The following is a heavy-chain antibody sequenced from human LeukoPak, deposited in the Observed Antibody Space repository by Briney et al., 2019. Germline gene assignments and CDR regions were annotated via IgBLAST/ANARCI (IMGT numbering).Heavy chain of an antibody. CDR3: AKVDSSWYVFDY. CDR1: EFTFSSYW. Sequence: PGGSLRLSCAASEFTFSSYWMSWVRQAPGKGLEWVSAISGSGGNTYYADSVKGRFTISRDNSKNTLYLQMNSLRAEDTAVYYCAKVDSSWYVFDYWGQGTLLTVSS. J-gene: IGHJ4*02. D-gene: IGHD6-13*01. CDR2: ISGSGGNT. V-gene: IGHV3-23*01.